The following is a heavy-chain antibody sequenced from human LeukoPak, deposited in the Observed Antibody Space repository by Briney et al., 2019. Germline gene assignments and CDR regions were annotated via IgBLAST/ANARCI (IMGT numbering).Heavy chain of an antibody. V-gene: IGHV3-74*01. CDR2: IRGDGSST. D-gene: IGHD6-25*01. CDR1: GFTFSTYW. Sequence: GGSLRLSCAASGFTFSTYWMHWVRQAPGKGLVWVSGIRGDGSSTIYADSVKGRFTIPRDNARNTLYLQVNSLRAEDTAVYYCARDSSGWGFDYWGQGSLVTVSS. J-gene: IGHJ4*02. CDR3: ARDSSGWGFDY.